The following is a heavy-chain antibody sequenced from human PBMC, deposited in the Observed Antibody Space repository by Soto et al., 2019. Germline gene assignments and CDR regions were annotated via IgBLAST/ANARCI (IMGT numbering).Heavy chain of an antibody. J-gene: IGHJ4*02. V-gene: IGHV1-46*01. D-gene: IGHD3-22*01. Sequence: GASVKVSCKASGYTFTSYGISWVRQAPGQGLEWMGIINPSGGSTSYAQKFQGRVTMTRDTSTSTVYMELSSLRSEDTAVYYCARDSHYYDSSGPSWHYWGQGTLVTVSS. CDR2: INPSGGST. CDR3: ARDSHYYDSSGPSWHY. CDR1: GYTFTSYG.